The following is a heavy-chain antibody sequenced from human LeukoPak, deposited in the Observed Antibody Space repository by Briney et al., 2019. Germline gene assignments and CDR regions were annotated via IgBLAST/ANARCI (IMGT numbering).Heavy chain of an antibody. V-gene: IGHV4-59*01. D-gene: IGHD6-6*01. Sequence: PSETLSLTCTVSGGSISSYYWSWIRQPPGKGLEWIGYISYSGSTNYNPSLKSRVTISVDTSKNQFSLKLSSVTAADTAVYYCARVEGGQGAARSYYYFDYWGQGTLVTVSS. CDR3: ARVEGGQGAARSYYYFDY. CDR2: ISYSGST. CDR1: GGSISSYY. J-gene: IGHJ4*02.